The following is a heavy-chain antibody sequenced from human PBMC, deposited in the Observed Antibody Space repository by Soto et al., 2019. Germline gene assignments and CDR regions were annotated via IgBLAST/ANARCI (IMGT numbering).Heavy chain of an antibody. CDR3: ARAGEGGSGWLLYFDY. CDR2: IYTSGST. CDR1: GGSISSYY. V-gene: IGHV4-4*07. Sequence: SETLSLTGTVSGGSISSYYWSWIRQPAGKGLEWIGRIYTSGSTTYNPSLKSRLTMSVDTSKNQFSLKLSSVTAADAAVYYCARAGEGGSGWLLYFDYWGQGTLVTVSS. J-gene: IGHJ4*02. D-gene: IGHD6-19*01.